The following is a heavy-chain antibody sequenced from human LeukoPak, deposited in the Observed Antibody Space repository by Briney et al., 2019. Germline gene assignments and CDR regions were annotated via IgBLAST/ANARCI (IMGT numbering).Heavy chain of an antibody. J-gene: IGHJ4*02. V-gene: IGHV1-2*02. CDR3: ATGQTLGRWPPDY. Sequence: ASVKVSCKASGYTFTGYYMHWVRQAPGQGLEWMGWINPNSGGTNYAQKFQGRVTMTRDTSISTAYMELSSLRSEDTAVYYCATGQTLGRWPPDYGGKETLVTVS. CDR1: GYTFTGYY. D-gene: IGHD5-24*01. CDR2: INPNSGGT.